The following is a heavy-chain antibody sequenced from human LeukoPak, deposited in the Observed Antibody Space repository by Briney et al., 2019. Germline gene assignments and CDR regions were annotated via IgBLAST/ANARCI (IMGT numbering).Heavy chain of an antibody. D-gene: IGHD7-27*01. J-gene: IGHJ3*01. V-gene: IGHV3-23*01. CDR1: GFTFSTYG. CDR3: VRDLHWGGFDV. Sequence: GKSLRLSCAASGFTFSTYGMNWVRQAPGKGLEWVSGIGPSGDITYYADSVMGRFSISRDNPKSTVSLQMSSLRAEDTALYYCVRDLHWGGFDVWGQGTMVTVSS. CDR2: IGPSGDIT.